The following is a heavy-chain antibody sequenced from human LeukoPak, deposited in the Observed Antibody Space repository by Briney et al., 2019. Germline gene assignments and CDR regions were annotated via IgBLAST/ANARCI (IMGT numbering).Heavy chain of an antibody. CDR1: GYTFTSYD. D-gene: IGHD3-9*01. Sequence: ASVKVSCKASGYTFTSYDINWVRQVTGQGLEWMGWMNPNSGNTGYAQKFQGRVTITRNTSISTAYMELSSLRSEDTAVYYCARAREYDILTGWYYYYYMDVWGKGTTVTVSS. V-gene: IGHV1-8*03. CDR3: ARAREYDILTGWYYYYYMDV. CDR2: MNPNSGNT. J-gene: IGHJ6*03.